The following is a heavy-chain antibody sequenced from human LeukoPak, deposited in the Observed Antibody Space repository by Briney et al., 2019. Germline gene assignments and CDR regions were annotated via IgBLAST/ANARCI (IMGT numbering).Heavy chain of an antibody. Sequence: PGGSLRLSCVASGFTLSSYWVTWVRQAPGKGLEWVANIRQDGSDKYYMESVKGRLTISRDNAKNSVYLQMSSLRVEDTAVYYCARGIAVAGSYWGQGTLVTVSS. CDR2: IRQDGSDK. CDR3: ARGIAVAGSY. CDR1: GFTLSSYW. D-gene: IGHD6-13*01. V-gene: IGHV3-7*03. J-gene: IGHJ4*02.